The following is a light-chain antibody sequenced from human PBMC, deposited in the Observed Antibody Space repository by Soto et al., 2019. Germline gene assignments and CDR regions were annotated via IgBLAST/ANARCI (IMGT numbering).Light chain of an antibody. Sequence: EIVMTQSPATLSLSPGERATLSCRASQSISSSLSWYQQKAGQAPRLLIYGASTRATGVTARISGSGSGTVFTLIISSMQSEDLALYYCQQYDNWWAFGQGTKVEIK. CDR1: QSISSS. J-gene: IGKJ1*01. CDR3: QQYDNWWA. CDR2: GAS. V-gene: IGKV3-15*01.